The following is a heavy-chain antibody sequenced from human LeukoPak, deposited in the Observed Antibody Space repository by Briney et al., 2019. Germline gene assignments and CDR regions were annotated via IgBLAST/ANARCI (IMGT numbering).Heavy chain of an antibody. CDR3: ATESMVKVAFDY. D-gene: IGHD2-8*01. Sequence: GGSLRLSCAASGFTFSNAWMTWVRQAPGKGLEWVGRINSRDDGGTTDYTAPVKDRFTISRDDSKNTLYLQMNSLKIEDTAVYYCATESMVKVAFDYWGQGTLVTVSP. CDR1: GFTFSNAW. CDR2: INSRDDGGTT. V-gene: IGHV3-15*01. J-gene: IGHJ4*02.